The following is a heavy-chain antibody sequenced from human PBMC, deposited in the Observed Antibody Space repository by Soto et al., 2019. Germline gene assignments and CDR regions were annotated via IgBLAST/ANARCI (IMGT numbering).Heavy chain of an antibody. J-gene: IGHJ4*02. Sequence: GGSLRLSCVASGFTFSSYEMNWVRQVPGKGLEWVASISSGSSDTWYADSVKGRFIISRDNAQNSLFLQMNTLRPEDTAMYYCARVAYWGPGTQVTVSS. CDR2: ISSGSSDT. CDR3: ARVAY. CDR1: GFTFSSYE. V-gene: IGHV3-21*01.